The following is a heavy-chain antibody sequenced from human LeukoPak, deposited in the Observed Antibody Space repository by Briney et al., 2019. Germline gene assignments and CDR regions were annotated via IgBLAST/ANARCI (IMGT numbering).Heavy chain of an antibody. CDR1: GFTFSNTW. CDR3: TIPASGYSYGVFDS. V-gene: IGHV3-15*01. Sequence: GGSLRLSCAASGFTFSNTWMSWVRQAPGKGLEWVGRIKSKTGGGTTDYAAPVKGRFAISRDDSKNTLYLQMNSLKTEDTAVYYCTIPASGYSYGVFDSWGQGILVTVSS. CDR2: IKSKTGGGTT. D-gene: IGHD5-18*01. J-gene: IGHJ4*02.